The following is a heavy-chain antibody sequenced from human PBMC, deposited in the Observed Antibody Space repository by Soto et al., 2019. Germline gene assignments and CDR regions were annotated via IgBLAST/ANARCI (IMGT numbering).Heavy chain of an antibody. CDR2: IGSKGETYAT. CDR3: SRDDSDSIFN. V-gene: IGHV3-73*02. J-gene: IGHJ4*02. Sequence: EVQLVESGGGLVQPGGSLKLSCAASGFTFGASALQWVRQASGKGLEWLGRIGSKGETYATAYAASVKGRFTISRDDLKDTAHLQTKRLASEDTAVYYSSRDDSDSIFNWGRGTLVTVSS. D-gene: IGHD3-3*01. CDR1: GFTFGASA.